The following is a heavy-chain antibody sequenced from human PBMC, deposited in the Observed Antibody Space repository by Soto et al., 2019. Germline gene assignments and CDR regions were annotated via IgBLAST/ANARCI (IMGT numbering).Heavy chain of an antibody. J-gene: IGHJ4*02. D-gene: IGHD3-10*01. V-gene: IGHV1-18*01. CDR3: ARDLEGFTMVRGVPTYFDY. Sequence: ASVKVSCKASGYTFTSYGISWVRQAPGQGLEWMGWISAYNGNTNYAQKLQGRVTMTTDTSTSTAYMELRSLRSDDTAVYYCARDLEGFTMVRGVPTYFDYWGQGTLVTVSS. CDR1: GYTFTSYG. CDR2: ISAYNGNT.